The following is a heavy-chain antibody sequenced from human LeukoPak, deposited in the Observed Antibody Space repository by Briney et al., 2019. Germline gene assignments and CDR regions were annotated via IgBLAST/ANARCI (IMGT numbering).Heavy chain of an antibody. CDR1: GGSISTYY. CDR2: IYYSGST. CDR3: ARDALNDYGDYYDY. J-gene: IGHJ4*02. V-gene: IGHV4-59*01. Sequence: PSETLSLTCTASGGSISTYYWSWIRQPPGKELEWIGYIYYSGSTNYNPSLKSRVTISVDTSKNQFSLKLSSVTAADTAVYYCARDALNDYGDYYDYWGQGTLVTVSS. D-gene: IGHD4-17*01.